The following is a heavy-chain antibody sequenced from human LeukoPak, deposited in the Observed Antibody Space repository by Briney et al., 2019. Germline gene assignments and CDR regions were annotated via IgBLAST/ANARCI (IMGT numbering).Heavy chain of an antibody. CDR2: INPNSGGT. CDR1: GYTFTGYY. V-gene: IGHV1-2*02. D-gene: IGHD6-13*01. CDR3: ARDRRAAAGTPYFDY. J-gene: IGHJ4*02. Sequence: ASVKVSCKASGYTFTGYYMHWLRQAPGQGLEWMGWINPNSGGTNYAQKFQGRVTMTRDTSISTAYMELSRLRSDDTAVYYCARDRRAAAGTPYFDYWGQGTLVTVSS.